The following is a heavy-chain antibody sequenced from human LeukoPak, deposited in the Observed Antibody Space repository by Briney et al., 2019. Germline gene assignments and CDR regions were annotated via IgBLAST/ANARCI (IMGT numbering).Heavy chain of an antibody. J-gene: IGHJ3*02. CDR2: IYYSGST. Sequence: PSETLSLTCTVSGGSIRSSYYYWGWIRQPPGKGLEWIGSIYYSGSTYYNPSLKSRVAISVDTSKNQFSLKLSSVTAADTAVYYCARDDYYDQLGAAFDIWGQGTMVTVSS. CDR1: GGSIRSSYYY. D-gene: IGHD3-22*01. CDR3: ARDDYYDQLGAAFDI. V-gene: IGHV4-39*02.